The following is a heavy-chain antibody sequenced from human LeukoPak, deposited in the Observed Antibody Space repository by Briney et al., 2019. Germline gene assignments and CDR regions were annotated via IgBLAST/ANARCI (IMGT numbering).Heavy chain of an antibody. J-gene: IGHJ5*02. CDR3: ARASGVWFGELSYNWFDP. CDR2: INHSGST. CDR1: GGSFSGYY. V-gene: IGHV4-34*01. D-gene: IGHD3-10*01. Sequence: SETLSLTCAVYGGSFSGYYWSWIRQPPGKGLEWIGEINHSGSTNYNPSLKSRVTISVDTSKNQFSLKLSSVTAADTAVYYCARASGVWFGELSYNWFDPWGQGTLVTVSS.